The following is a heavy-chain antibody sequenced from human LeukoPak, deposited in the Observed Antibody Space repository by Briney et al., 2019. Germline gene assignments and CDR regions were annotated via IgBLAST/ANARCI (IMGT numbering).Heavy chain of an antibody. CDR2: ISSDGSDK. V-gene: IGHV3-30-3*02. Sequence: GKSLRLSCAASGFTFSNYAMHWVRQAPGKGLEWVAVISSDGSDKYYADSVKGRFTISRDNSKNTLYLQMNSLRAEDTAVYYCAKSGARQLLYVPVSDFDYWGQGTLVTVSS. J-gene: IGHJ4*02. CDR1: GFTFSNYA. CDR3: AKSGARQLLYVPVSDFDY. D-gene: IGHD2-2*02.